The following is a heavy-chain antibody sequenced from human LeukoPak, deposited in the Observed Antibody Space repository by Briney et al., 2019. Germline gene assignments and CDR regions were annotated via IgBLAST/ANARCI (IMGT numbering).Heavy chain of an antibody. CDR2: ISTSSTYI. CDR1: GFTFSSYS. D-gene: IGHD3-22*01. V-gene: IGHV3-21*01. Sequence: GGSLRLSCAASGFTFSSYSMNWVRQAPGKGLEWVSSISTSSTYIYYADSVKGRFTISRDYAKNSLYLQMNSLRAEDTAVYYCARDRYYDSTGYYYERRESDAFDIWGQGTMVTVSS. CDR3: ARDRYYDSTGYYYERRESDAFDI. J-gene: IGHJ3*02.